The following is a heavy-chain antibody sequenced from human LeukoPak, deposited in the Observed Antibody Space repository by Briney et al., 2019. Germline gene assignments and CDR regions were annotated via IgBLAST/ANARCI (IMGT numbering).Heavy chain of an antibody. CDR2: ITSSSRTI. Sequence: PGGSLRLSCAASGFAVSDNYMNWVRQAPGQGLEWISYITSSSRTIYYADSVKDRFTISRDNVKNSLYLQMNNLRAEDTAVYYCVRDHNWAFDYWGQGTLVTVSS. V-gene: IGHV3-48*01. J-gene: IGHJ4*01. D-gene: IGHD1-20*01. CDR1: GFAVSDNY. CDR3: VRDHNWAFDY.